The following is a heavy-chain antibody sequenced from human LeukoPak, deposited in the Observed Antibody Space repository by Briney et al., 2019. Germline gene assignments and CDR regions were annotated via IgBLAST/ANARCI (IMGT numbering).Heavy chain of an antibody. CDR3: GKDGGYDSGVFDF. J-gene: IGHJ4*02. V-gene: IGHV4-4*07. D-gene: IGHD3-22*01. CDR2: SHGSGST. CDR1: GVSINIYY. Sequence: PSETLSLTCNVSGVSINIYYWSWLRQTPGKGLEWIGRSHGSGSTNYNPSLKNRVTISIDKSKNHLSLSLRSVTAADTALYFCGKDGGYDSGVFDFWGQGTLVTVSS.